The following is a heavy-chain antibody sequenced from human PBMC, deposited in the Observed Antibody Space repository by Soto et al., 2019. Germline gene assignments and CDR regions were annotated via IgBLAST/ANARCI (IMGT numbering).Heavy chain of an antibody. CDR1: GYTFTSYG. CDR3: AREVYDDVWGSYRSFRRLDY. Sequence: QVQLVQSGAEVKKPGASVKVSCKASGYTFTSYGISWVRQAPGQGLEWMGWISAYNGNTNYAQKLKGRVTMTTDTATSTAYMELRSLRSDDTAVYYCAREVYDDVWGSYRSFRRLDYWGQGTLVTVSS. D-gene: IGHD3-16*02. CDR2: ISAYNGNT. J-gene: IGHJ4*02. V-gene: IGHV1-18*01.